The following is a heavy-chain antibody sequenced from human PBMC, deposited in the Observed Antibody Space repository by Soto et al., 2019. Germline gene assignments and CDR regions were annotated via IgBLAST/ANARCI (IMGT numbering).Heavy chain of an antibody. V-gene: IGHV1-3*01. D-gene: IGHD5-18*01. CDR1: GYTFNSYA. CDR2: INAGNGNT. J-gene: IGHJ4*02. CDR3: ARDPGYSYGYN. Sequence: GASVKVSCKASGYTFNSYAMNWVRQAPGQRLEWMGWINAGNGNTKYSQKFQGRVTITRDTSASTAYMELSSPRSEDTAVYYCARDPGYSYGYNWGQGTLVTSPQ.